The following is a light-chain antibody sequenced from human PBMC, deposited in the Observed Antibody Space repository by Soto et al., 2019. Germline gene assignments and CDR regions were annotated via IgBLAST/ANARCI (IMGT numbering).Light chain of an antibody. J-gene: IGLJ1*01. Sequence: QSALTQPPSASGSPGQSVTISCTGTKSDIGVYDFVSWHQHHPGKAPRLIIYEVVQRPSGVPDRFSGSKSGNTASLTVSGVQAADEADYFCKSYAGSNTYVFGSGTKVTVL. V-gene: IGLV2-8*01. CDR3: KSYAGSNTYV. CDR2: EVV. CDR1: KSDIGVYDF.